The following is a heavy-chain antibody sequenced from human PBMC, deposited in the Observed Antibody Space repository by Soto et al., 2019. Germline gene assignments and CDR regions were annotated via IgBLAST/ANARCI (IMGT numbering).Heavy chain of an antibody. J-gene: IGHJ4*02. V-gene: IGHV3-64D*06. D-gene: IGHD2-2*01. CDR1: GFTFSNFA. CDR3: VKGNQLLRYYFEY. CDR2: ITSNGDNT. Sequence: GGSLRLSSSASGFTFSNFAMHWVRQAPGKGLEYVSGITSNGDNTYHADSVQGRFTISRDNSKSTLYLQMTSLRVEDTAVYYCVKGNQLLRYYFEYWGRGALVTVSS.